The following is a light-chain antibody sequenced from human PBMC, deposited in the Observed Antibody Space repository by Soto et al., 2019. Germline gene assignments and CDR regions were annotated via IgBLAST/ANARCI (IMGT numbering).Light chain of an antibody. CDR2: DAS. J-gene: IGKJ1*01. Sequence: EIVLTQSPGTLSLPPGERATLSCRASQSVTSSYLAWYHQKPGQAPRLLIYDASNRATGIPDRFSGSGSGTDFTLTISRLEPEDFAVYYCQQYGRSPRTFGQGTKMAIK. CDR1: QSVTSSY. CDR3: QQYGRSPRT. V-gene: IGKV3-20*01.